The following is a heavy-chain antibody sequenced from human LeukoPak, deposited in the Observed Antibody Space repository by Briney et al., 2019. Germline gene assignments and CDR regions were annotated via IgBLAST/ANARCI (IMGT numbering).Heavy chain of an antibody. CDR2: IYYSGST. V-gene: IGHV4-59*08. Sequence: PSETLSLTCTVSGGSISSYYWSWIRQPPGKGLEWIGYIYYSGSTNYNPSLRSRVTISVDTSKNQFSLKLSSVTAPDTALYYWARIAPMATIYSFYFDYWGQGTLVAVSS. CDR3: ARIAPMATIYSFYFDY. D-gene: IGHD5-12*01. CDR1: GGSISSYY. J-gene: IGHJ4*02.